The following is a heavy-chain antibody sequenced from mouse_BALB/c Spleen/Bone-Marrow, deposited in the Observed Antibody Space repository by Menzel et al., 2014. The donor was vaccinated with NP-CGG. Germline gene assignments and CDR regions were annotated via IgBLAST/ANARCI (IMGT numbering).Heavy chain of an antibody. V-gene: IGHV1-80*01. CDR2: IHPGDGDT. CDR1: GYTFSNFW. Sequence: SGAELVRPGPSVKISCKASGYTFSNFWMNWVKQRPGQGLEWIGQIHPGDGDTNNNGKFKGKATLTTDKSSSTAYMHLSSLSSEDSAVYFCARVYYGNLDYWGQGTTLTVSS. D-gene: IGHD2-1*01. CDR3: ARVYYGNLDY. J-gene: IGHJ2*01.